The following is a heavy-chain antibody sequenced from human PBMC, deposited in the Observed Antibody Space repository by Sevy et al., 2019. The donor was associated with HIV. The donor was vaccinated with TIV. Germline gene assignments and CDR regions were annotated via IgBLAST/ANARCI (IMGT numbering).Heavy chain of an antibody. CDR1: GFSFDSYG. D-gene: IGHD3-22*01. CDR2: ISGSGTRT. J-gene: IGHJ6*03. V-gene: IGHV3-23*01. CDR3: AKWGGGHYDPDEIGYYFYYYNMDV. Sequence: GGSLRLSCAVSGFSFDSYGMTWVRQAPGKGLEWVSGISGSGTRTYYADSVKGRFSISRDNSKNRLYVQMNSLRSEDTGIHSWAKWGGGHYDPDEIGYYFYYYNMDVWGKGTTVTVSS.